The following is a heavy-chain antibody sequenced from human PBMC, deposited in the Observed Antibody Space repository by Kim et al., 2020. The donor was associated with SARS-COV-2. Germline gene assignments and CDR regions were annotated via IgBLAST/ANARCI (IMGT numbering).Heavy chain of an antibody. V-gene: IGHV7-4-1*02. D-gene: IGHD1-1*01. CDR3: ARGGNWKVYYGMDV. Sequence: ASVKVSCKASGYTFTSYAMNWVRQAPGQGLEWMGWINTNTGNPTYAQGFTGRFVFSLDTSVSTAYLQISSLKAEDTAVYYCARGGNWKVYYGMDVWGQGTTVTVSS. CDR2: INTNTGNP. J-gene: IGHJ6*02. CDR1: GYTFTSYA.